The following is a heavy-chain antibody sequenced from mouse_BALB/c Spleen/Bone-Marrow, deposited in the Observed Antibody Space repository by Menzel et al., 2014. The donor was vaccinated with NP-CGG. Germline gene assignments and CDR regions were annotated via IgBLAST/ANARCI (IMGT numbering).Heavy chain of an antibody. V-gene: IGHV3-8*02. Sequence: EVMLVESGPSLVKPSQTLSLPCSVTGDSITSGYWNWIRNFPGNKLEYMGYISYSGNTYYNPSLKSRISITRDTSKNQYYLQLNSVTTEDTATYYCATYDGYWFDYWGQGTTLTVSS. D-gene: IGHD2-3*01. CDR1: GDSITSGY. J-gene: IGHJ2*01. CDR2: ISYSGNT. CDR3: ATYDGYWFDY.